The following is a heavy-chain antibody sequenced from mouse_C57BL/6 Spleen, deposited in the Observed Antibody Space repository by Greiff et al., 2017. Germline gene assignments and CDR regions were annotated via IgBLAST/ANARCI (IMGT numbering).Heavy chain of an antibody. CDR3: ARDSNYFAY. V-gene: IGHV1-42*01. D-gene: IGHD2-5*01. CDR1: GYSFTGYY. J-gene: IGHJ3*01. Sequence: VQLQQSGPELVKPGASVKISCKASGYSFTGYYMNWVKQSPEKSLEWIGEINPSTGGTTYNQKFKAKATLTVDKSSITAYMQLKSLTSEDSAVYYCARDSNYFAYWGQGTLVTVSA. CDR2: INPSTGGT.